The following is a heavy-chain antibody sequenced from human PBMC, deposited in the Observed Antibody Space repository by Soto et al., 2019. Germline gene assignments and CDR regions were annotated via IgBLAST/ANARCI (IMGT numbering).Heavy chain of an antibody. CDR3: ASLTLSRITIFGVASNNWFDP. J-gene: IGHJ5*02. CDR1: GGSISSGGYY. D-gene: IGHD3-3*01. CDR2: IYYSGST. V-gene: IGHV4-31*03. Sequence: SETLSLTCTVSGGSISSGGYYWSWIRQHPGKGLEWIGYIYYSGSTYYNPSLKSRVTISVDTSKNQFSLKLSSVTAADTAVYYCASLTLSRITIFGVASNNWFDPWGQGTLVTVSS.